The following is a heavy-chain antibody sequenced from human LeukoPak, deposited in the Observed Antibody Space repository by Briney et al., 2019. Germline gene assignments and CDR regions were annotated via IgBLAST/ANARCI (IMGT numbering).Heavy chain of an antibody. CDR3: ARAGYYYDSSGYYDYFDY. Sequence: PGGSLRLSCAASGFTFSSHWMHWVRQAPGKGLVWVSRINSDGSSTSYADSVKGRFTISRDNAKNTLYLQMNSLRAEDTAVYYCARAGYYYDSSGYYDYFDYWGQGTLVTVSS. D-gene: IGHD3-22*01. J-gene: IGHJ4*02. CDR2: INSDGSST. V-gene: IGHV3-74*01. CDR1: GFTFSSHW.